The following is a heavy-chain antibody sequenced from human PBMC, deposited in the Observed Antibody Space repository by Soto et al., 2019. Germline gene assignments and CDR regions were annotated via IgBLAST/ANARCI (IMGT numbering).Heavy chain of an antibody. V-gene: IGHV1-18*01. CDR1: GYTFTSYG. Sequence: GASVKVSCKASGYTFTSYGISWVRQAPGQGLEWMGWISAYNGNTNCAQKLQGRVTMTTDTSTSTAYMELRSLRSDDTAVYYCARTSVVVINYYYYGMDVWGQGTTVTVSS. CDR2: ISAYNGNT. D-gene: IGHD3-22*01. J-gene: IGHJ6*02. CDR3: ARTSVVVINYYYYGMDV.